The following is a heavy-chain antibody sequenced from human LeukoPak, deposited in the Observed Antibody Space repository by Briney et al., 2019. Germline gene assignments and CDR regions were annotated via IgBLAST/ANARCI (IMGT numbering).Heavy chain of an antibody. CDR2: IYYSGST. V-gene: IGHV4-34*01. D-gene: IGHD6-13*01. CDR1: GGSFSGYY. Sequence: PSETLSLTCAVYGGSFSGYYWGWIRQPPGKGLEWIGSIYYSGSTYYNPSLKSRVTMSVDTSKNQFSLKLSSVTAADTAVYYCARFSSIAAAFDYWGQGTLVTVSS. J-gene: IGHJ4*02. CDR3: ARFSSIAAAFDY.